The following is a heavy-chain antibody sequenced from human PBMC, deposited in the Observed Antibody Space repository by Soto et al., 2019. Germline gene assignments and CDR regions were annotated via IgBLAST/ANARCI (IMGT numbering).Heavy chain of an antibody. D-gene: IGHD4-17*01. Sequence: SETLSLTCAVYGGSFSGYYWSWIRQPPGKGLEWIGEINHSGSTNYNPSLKSRVTISVDTSKNQFSLKLSSVTAADTAVYYCARSTVTEDYYYYYMDVWGKGTTVTVSS. J-gene: IGHJ6*03. CDR3: ARSTVTEDYYYYYMDV. CDR1: GGSFSGYY. V-gene: IGHV4-34*01. CDR2: INHSGST.